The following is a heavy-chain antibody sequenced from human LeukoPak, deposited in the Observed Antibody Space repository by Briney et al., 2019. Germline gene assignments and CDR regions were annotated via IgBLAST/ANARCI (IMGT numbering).Heavy chain of an antibody. J-gene: IGHJ1*01. CDR3: ARGGRYGDYFQH. V-gene: IGHV4-38-2*02. CDR2: IYHSGST. CDR1: GYSISSGYY. D-gene: IGHD2-15*01. Sequence: SETLSLTCTVSGYSISSGYYWGWIRQPPGKGLEWIGSIYHSGSTYYNPSLKSRVTISVDTSKNQFSLNLSSVTAADTAVYYCARGGRYGDYFQHWGQGTLVTVSS.